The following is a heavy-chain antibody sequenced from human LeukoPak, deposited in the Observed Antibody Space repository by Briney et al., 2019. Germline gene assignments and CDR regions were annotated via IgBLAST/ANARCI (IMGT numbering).Heavy chain of an antibody. CDR1: GFTFSSYG. J-gene: IGHJ4*02. CDR2: ISYDGSNK. Sequence: PGGSLRLSCAASGFTFSSYGMHWVRQAPGKGLEWVAVISYDGSNKYYADSVKGRFTISRDNSKNTLYLQMNSLRAEDTAVYYCARYYYDSSGYPYFDYWGQGTLVTVSS. D-gene: IGHD3-22*01. V-gene: IGHV3-30*03. CDR3: ARYYYDSSGYPYFDY.